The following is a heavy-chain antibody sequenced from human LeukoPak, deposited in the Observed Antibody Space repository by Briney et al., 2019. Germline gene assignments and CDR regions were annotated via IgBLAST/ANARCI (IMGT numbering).Heavy chain of an antibody. CDR2: VYYSGIT. CDR3: ARSDYSGYFDY. V-gene: IGHV4-39*01. D-gene: IGHD4-11*01. Sequence: PSETLSLTCTVSGGSVNNNAYYWGWVRQPPGKGLEYIGNVYYSGITYYNPSLQSRVTISVDTSNNQFSLKRSSVTAADTAVYYCARSDYSGYFDYWGQGTLVSVSS. CDR1: GGSVNNNAYY. J-gene: IGHJ4*02.